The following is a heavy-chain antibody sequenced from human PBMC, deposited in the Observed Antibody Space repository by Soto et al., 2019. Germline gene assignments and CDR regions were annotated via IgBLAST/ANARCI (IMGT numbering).Heavy chain of an antibody. CDR1: GFSFSDYY. CDR2: ISSRSGTI. CDR3: ARELNRVLVVSPHHFHS. J-gene: IGHJ5*01. D-gene: IGHD3-3*01. V-gene: IGHV3-11*01. Sequence: QVQLVESGGGLVKPGGSLRLSCAASGFSFSDYYMTWIRQAPGQGLEWVSYISSRSGTIFYADSVKGRFTLSRDNSKNSMYRQRNRLRAEDPPVYYCARELNRVLVVSPHHFHSWGQGTLATVPS.